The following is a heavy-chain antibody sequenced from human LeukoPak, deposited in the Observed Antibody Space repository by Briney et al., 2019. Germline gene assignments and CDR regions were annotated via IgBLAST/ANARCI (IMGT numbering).Heavy chain of an antibody. CDR2: MNPNSGNT. J-gene: IGHJ6*02. D-gene: IGHD1-26*01. CDR1: GYTFTSYD. V-gene: IGHV1-8*01. CDR3: ARTTSGSSSYGMDV. Sequence: ASVKVSCKASGYTFTSYDINWVRQDTGQGLEWMGWMNPNSGNTGYAQKFQGRVTMTRNTSISTSYMELSSLRSEDTAVYYCARTTSGSSSYGMDVWGQGTTVTVSS.